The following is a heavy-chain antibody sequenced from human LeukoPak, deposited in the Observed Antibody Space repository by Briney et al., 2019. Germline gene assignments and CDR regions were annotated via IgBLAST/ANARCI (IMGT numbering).Heavy chain of an antibody. D-gene: IGHD5-24*01. CDR2: IYYSGST. V-gene: IGHV4-59*01. CDR3: ARTVATIPPEPFDY. Sequence: SETLSLTCTVSGGSISSYYWSWIRQPPGKGLEWIGYIYYSGSTNYNPSLKSRVTISVDTSKNQFSLKLSSVTAADTAVYYCARTVATIPPEPFDYWGQGTLGTVSS. CDR1: GGSISSYY. J-gene: IGHJ4*02.